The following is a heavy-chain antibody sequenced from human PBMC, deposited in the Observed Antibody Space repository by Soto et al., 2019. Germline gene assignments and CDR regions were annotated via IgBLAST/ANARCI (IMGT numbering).Heavy chain of an antibody. D-gene: IGHD3-16*01. Sequence: SVKVSCKASRGTFSSYSISWVRQAPGQGLEWMGGIIPIFGTTNYAQEFQGRVTITADESTSTVYMEVSSLRSDDTAVYYCAREPDALGAFDVWGQGTMVTVSS. CDR1: RGTFSSYS. CDR2: IIPIFGTT. J-gene: IGHJ3*01. CDR3: AREPDALGAFDV. V-gene: IGHV1-69*13.